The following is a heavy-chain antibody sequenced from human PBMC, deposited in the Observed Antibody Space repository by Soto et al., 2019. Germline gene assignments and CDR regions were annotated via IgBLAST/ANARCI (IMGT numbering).Heavy chain of an antibody. Sequence: QITLTESGPTLVKPTQTLTLTCTFSGFSLTTSGVGVGWIRQPPGKAPEWLALIFWNDDRRYSPTLRNRLTITNDTSKNQVVIMMTNMDPVDTATYYCAHRRVGPGWLYGSPSYYWDYCGQGTLVTVSS. D-gene: IGHD3-10*01. CDR2: IFWNDDR. CDR1: GFSLTTSGVG. CDR3: AHRRVGPGWLYGSPSYYWDY. V-gene: IGHV2-5*01. J-gene: IGHJ4*02.